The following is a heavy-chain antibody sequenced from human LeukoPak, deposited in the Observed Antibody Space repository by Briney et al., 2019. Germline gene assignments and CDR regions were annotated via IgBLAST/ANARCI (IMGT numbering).Heavy chain of an antibody. V-gene: IGHV3-23*01. Sequence: PGGSLRLSCAASGFTFSGHWMSWVRQAPGKGLEWVSAFVGGDTTYYADSVKGRFTISRDNSRNTLYLQMNTLRAEDTAVYYCAKQARYSNFWSGYLYYFDYWGQGTLVTVSS. CDR1: GFTFSGHW. J-gene: IGHJ4*02. D-gene: IGHD3-3*01. CDR3: AKQARYSNFWSGYLYYFDY. CDR2: FVGGDTT.